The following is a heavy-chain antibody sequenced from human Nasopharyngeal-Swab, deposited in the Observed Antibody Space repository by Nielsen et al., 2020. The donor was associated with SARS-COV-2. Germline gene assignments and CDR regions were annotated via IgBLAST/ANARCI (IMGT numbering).Heavy chain of an antibody. J-gene: IGHJ5*02. V-gene: IGHV4-61*01. D-gene: IGHD6-13*01. Sequence: SETLSPTCTVSGASIDSGSYYWTWIRQSPGKGLEWIGYISYSGSTNYNPSLKSRVTMSIDTSKNQFSLNLSSVTAADTAVYYCARGRFSSSWYCFDPGGQGTLVTVSS. CDR2: ISYSGST. CDR1: GASIDSGSYY. CDR3: ARGRFSSSWYCFDP.